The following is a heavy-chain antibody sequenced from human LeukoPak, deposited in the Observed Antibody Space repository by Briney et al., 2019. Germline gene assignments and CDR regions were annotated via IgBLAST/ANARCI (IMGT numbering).Heavy chain of an antibody. Sequence: GGSLRLSCAASGFTFSSYAMSWVRQAPGKGLEWVSGISGSGGSTYYAGSVKGRFTISRDNSKNTLYLQMNSLRAEDTAVYYCLRYFDWLFDYWGQGTLVTVSS. D-gene: IGHD3-9*01. V-gene: IGHV3-23*01. CDR3: LRYFDWLFDY. J-gene: IGHJ4*02. CDR1: GFTFSSYA. CDR2: ISGSGGST.